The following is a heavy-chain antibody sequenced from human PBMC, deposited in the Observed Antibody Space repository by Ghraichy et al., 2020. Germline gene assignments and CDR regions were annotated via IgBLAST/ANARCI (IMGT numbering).Heavy chain of an antibody. CDR2: INPNSGGT. Sequence: ASVKVSCKASGYSFTGYYVHWVRQAPGQGLEWMGRINPNSGGTNYAQKFQGRVTMTRDTSTSTAYMELSRLRSDDTAMYYCARSLIGIIMVIPADYWGQGTLVTVSS. D-gene: IGHD3-10*01. J-gene: IGHJ4*02. CDR1: GYSFTGYY. CDR3: ARSLIGIIMVIPADY. V-gene: IGHV1-2*06.